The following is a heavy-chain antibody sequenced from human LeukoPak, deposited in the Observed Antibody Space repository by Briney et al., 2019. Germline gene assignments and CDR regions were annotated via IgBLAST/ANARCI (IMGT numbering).Heavy chain of an antibody. Sequence: PGGSLRLSCAASGFTVSNNYMSWVRQAPGKGLEWVSVIYSGGSTYYADSVKGRFTISRDNSKNTLYLQMNSLRAEDTAVYYCARGPRGRELGFDYWGQGTLVTVSS. CDR2: IYSGGST. CDR3: ARGPRGRELGFDY. CDR1: GFTVSNNY. V-gene: IGHV3-53*01. D-gene: IGHD7-27*01. J-gene: IGHJ4*02.